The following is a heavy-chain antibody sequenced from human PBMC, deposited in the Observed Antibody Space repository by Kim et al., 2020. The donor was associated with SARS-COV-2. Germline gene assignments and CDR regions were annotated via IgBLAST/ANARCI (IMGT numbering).Heavy chain of an antibody. CDR3: ARDSSSGYYYFNWFDP. D-gene: IGHD3-22*01. V-gene: IGHV3-11*01. Sequence: GGSLRLSCAASGFTFSDYYMSWIRQAPGKGLEWVSYISSSGSTIYYADSVKGRFTISRDNAKNSLYLQMNSLRAEDTAVYYCARDSSSGYYYFNWFDPWGQGTLVTVSS. CDR1: GFTFSDYY. CDR2: ISSSGSTI. J-gene: IGHJ5*02.